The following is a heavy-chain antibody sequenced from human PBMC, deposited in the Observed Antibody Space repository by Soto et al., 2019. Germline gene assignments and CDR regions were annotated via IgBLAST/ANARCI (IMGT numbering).Heavy chain of an antibody. V-gene: IGHV3-66*04. CDR3: ARHGYNYGGGYFDY. D-gene: IGHD5-18*01. CDR2: IYSGGST. CDR1: GVTVSSNY. J-gene: IGHJ4*02. Sequence: EVQLVESGGGLVQPGGSLRLSCAASGVTVSSNYMSWVRQAPGKGLEWVSVIYSGGSTYCADSVKGRFTISRDNSKNTLYLQMNSLRAEDTAGYYCARHGYNYGGGYFDYWGQGTLVTFSS.